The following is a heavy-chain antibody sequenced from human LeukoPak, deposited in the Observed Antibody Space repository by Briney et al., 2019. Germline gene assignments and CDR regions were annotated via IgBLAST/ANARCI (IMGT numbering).Heavy chain of an antibody. CDR1: GFTFSSYA. J-gene: IGHJ4*02. CDR2: ISGSGGST. V-gene: IGHV3-23*01. D-gene: IGHD6-19*01. Sequence: GGSLRLSCAASGFTFSSYAMSWVRQAPGKGLEWVSAISGSGGSTYYADSVKGRFTISRDNSKNTLYLQMDSLSAEDTAVYYCAKHTAVAGRRVFEYWGQGTLVTVSS. CDR3: AKHTAVAGRRVFEY.